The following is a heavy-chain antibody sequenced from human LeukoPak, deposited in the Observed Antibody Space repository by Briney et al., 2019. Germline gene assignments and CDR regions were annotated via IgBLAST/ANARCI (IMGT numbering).Heavy chain of an antibody. V-gene: IGHV5-51*01. Sequence: GESLKISCRGSGYSFTNYWIGWVRQTPGKGLEYMGIIYPADSDTRYSPSFQGQVTISADKSISTAYLQWSSLKASDTAMYYCARMEVVAAAGWFDPWGQGTLVTVSS. D-gene: IGHD6-13*01. CDR2: IYPADSDT. CDR3: ARMEVVAAAGWFDP. J-gene: IGHJ5*02. CDR1: GYSFTNYW.